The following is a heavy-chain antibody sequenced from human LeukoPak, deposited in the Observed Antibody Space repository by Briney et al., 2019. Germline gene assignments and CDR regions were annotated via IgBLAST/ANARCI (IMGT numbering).Heavy chain of an antibody. CDR2: IYTSGST. CDR3: ARGGSSSWYRD. V-gene: IGHV4-61*02. J-gene: IGHJ4*02. D-gene: IGHD6-13*01. Sequence: PSETLSLTCTVFGGSISSGSYYWSWIRQPAGKGLEWIGRIYTSGSTNYNPSLKSRVTISVDTSKNQFSLKMSSVTAADTAVYYCARGGSSSWYRDWGQGTLVTVSS. CDR1: GGSISSGSYY.